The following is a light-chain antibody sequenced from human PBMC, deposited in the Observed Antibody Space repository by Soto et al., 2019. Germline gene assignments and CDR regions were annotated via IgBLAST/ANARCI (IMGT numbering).Light chain of an antibody. CDR1: QSISSY. J-gene: IGKJ3*01. CDR3: QQSYSTPPT. V-gene: IGKV1-39*01. CDR2: AAS. Sequence: DIQMTQSPSSLSASVGDRVTITCRASQSISSYLNWYQQKPGKAPKLLIYAASSLQSGVPSRCSGSGSGTDFTLTISSLQPEDFATYYCQQSYSTPPTFVPGTKVDIK.